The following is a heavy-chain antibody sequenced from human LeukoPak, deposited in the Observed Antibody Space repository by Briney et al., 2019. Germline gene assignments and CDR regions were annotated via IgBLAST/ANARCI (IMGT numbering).Heavy chain of an antibody. CDR1: GFTFSSYA. CDR3: AKDLGDGYNHGYFDY. Sequence: GGSLRLSCAASGFTFSSYAMSWVRQAPGKGLEWVSAISDSGGSTYYADSVKGRFTISRDNSKNTLYLQMNSLRAEDTAVYYCAKDLGDGYNHGYFDYWGQGTLVTVSS. V-gene: IGHV3-23*01. J-gene: IGHJ4*02. D-gene: IGHD5-24*01. CDR2: ISDSGGST.